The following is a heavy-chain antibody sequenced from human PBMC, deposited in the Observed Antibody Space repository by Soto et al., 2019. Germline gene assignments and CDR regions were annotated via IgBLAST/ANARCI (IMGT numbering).Heavy chain of an antibody. CDR1: GGSISDYY. D-gene: IGHD2-2*01. J-gene: IGHJ5*02. Sequence: LSLTCTVSGGSISDYYMSWIRQAPGKGLEWVSYISSSGSTIYYADSVKGRFTISRDNAKNSLYLQMNSLRAEDTAVYYCARMDPPAKSWGQGTLVTVSS. CDR2: ISSSGSTI. V-gene: IGHV3-11*01. CDR3: ARMDPPAKS.